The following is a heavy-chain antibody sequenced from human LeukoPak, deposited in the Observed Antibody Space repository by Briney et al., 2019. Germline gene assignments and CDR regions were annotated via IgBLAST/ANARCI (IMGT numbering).Heavy chain of an antibody. CDR2: INPSGGST. CDR3: ARRTTVTGAFDI. J-gene: IGHJ3*02. D-gene: IGHD4-17*01. Sequence: GASVKVSCKASGYTFTSYYMHWVRQAPGQGLEWMGIINPSGGSTSYAQKFQGRVTITADESTSTAYMELSSLRSEDTAVYYCARRTTVTGAFDIWGQGTMVTVSS. V-gene: IGHV1-46*01. CDR1: GYTFTSYY.